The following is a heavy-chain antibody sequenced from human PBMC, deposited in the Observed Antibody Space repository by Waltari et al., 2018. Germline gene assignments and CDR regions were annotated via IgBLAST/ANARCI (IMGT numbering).Heavy chain of an antibody. CDR3: ARALLWFGELFSDYYGMDV. CDR1: GYTFTSYA. CDR2: SNTNTGNP. D-gene: IGHD3-10*01. V-gene: IGHV7-4-1*02. Sequence: QVQLVQSGSELKKPGASVKVSCKASGYTFTSYAMNWVRQAPGQGLEWMGWSNTNTGNPTNAQGFTGRFVFSLDTSVSTAYLQISSLKAEDTAVYYCARALLWFGELFSDYYGMDVWGQGTTVTVSS. J-gene: IGHJ6*02.